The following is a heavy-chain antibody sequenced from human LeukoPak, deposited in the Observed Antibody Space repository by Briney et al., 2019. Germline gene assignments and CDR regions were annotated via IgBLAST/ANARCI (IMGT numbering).Heavy chain of an antibody. CDR1: GFSFSSYW. CDR3: ARSAYYGTTGYYFDF. Sequence: GGSLRLSCAASGFSFSSYWIHWVRQAPGKGLVWVSRINTGGSRTDYADSVKGRFTVSRDNAKNMLYLQMSSLRAEDTAVYYCARSAYYGTTGYYFDFWGQGTLVTVSS. V-gene: IGHV3-74*01. CDR2: INTGGSRT. D-gene: IGHD3-22*01. J-gene: IGHJ4*02.